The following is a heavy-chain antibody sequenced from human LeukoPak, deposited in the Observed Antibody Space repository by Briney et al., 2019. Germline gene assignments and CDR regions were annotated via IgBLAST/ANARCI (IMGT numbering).Heavy chain of an antibody. Sequence: SQTLSLTCTVSGGSISSGDYYWSWIRQPPGKGLEWIGYIYYSGSTYYNPSLKSRVTISVDTSKNQFSLKLSSVTAGDTAVYYCATPVVVEGAFDIWGQGTMVTVSS. CDR3: ATPVVVEGAFDI. V-gene: IGHV4-30-4*01. D-gene: IGHD2-15*01. J-gene: IGHJ3*02. CDR1: GGSISSGDYY. CDR2: IYYSGST.